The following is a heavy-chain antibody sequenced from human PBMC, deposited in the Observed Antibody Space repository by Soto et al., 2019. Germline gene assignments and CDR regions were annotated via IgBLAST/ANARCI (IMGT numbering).Heavy chain of an antibody. Sequence: GGSLRLSCAASGFTFSSYAMSWVRQAPGKGLEWVSAIVGSGGNTNYADSVRGRFAISRDNSKNTLYLQMNSLRAEDTAVYYCAKDLSPQQHYYDSSGYYESDYWGQGTLVTVSS. CDR2: IVGSGGNT. CDR1: GFTFSSYA. D-gene: IGHD3-22*01. V-gene: IGHV3-23*01. CDR3: AKDLSPQQHYYDSSGYYESDY. J-gene: IGHJ4*02.